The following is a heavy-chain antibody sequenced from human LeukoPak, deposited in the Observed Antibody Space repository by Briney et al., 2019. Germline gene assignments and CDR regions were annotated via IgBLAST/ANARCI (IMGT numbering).Heavy chain of an antibody. J-gene: IGHJ3*02. Sequence: PSETLSLTCIVSGDSLSSGHYWGWIRQPPGKGLEWIGSVYHTGSSYYNPSLKSRVTISVDTSKNQFSLKLSSVTAADTAVYYCAREEIVDAFDIWGQGTMVTVSS. CDR1: GDSLSSGHY. D-gene: IGHD2-15*01. CDR3: AREEIVDAFDI. V-gene: IGHV4-38-2*02. CDR2: VYHTGSS.